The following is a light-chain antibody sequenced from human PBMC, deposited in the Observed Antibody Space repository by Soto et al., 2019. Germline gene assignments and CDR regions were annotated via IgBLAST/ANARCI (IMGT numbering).Light chain of an antibody. Sequence: QSALTQPPSASGSPGQSVTISCTGTSSDVGGYNYVSWYQQHPGKAPKLMISEVGKRPSGVPDRFSGSNSGNTASLSVSGLQAEDEADYFCSSYAGNNKDVFGTGTKVTVL. CDR1: SSDVGGYNY. CDR2: EVG. V-gene: IGLV2-8*01. J-gene: IGLJ1*01. CDR3: SSYAGNNKDV.